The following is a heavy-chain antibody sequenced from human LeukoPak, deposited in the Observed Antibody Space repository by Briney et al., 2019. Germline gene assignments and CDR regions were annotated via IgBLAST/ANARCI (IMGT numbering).Heavy chain of an antibody. CDR2: IYYSGSTNYTGRT. D-gene: IGHD2-15*01. J-gene: IGHJ3*02. Sequence: SETLSLTCSVSGASITSYRWGWVRQSPGKGLECIGDIYYSGSTNYTGRTNYNPSLKSRVTISVDMSQNQFSLQLRSVTAADTAVYYCARQNGDSWDIWGQGTMVTVSS. V-gene: IGHV4-59*01. CDR1: GASITSYR. CDR3: ARQNGDSWDI.